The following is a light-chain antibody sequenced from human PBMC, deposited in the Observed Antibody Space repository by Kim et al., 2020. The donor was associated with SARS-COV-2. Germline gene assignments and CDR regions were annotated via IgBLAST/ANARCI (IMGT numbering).Light chain of an antibody. V-gene: IGKV3-15*01. J-gene: IGKJ1*01. CDR1: QSVRNN. CDR2: GAS. CDR3: QQYDNWPTWT. Sequence: SPGERATPSCGASQSVRNNVAWYQQKPGKPPRLLIFGASTRATGIPARISGSGSGTEFTLTISSLQSEDFAIYYCQQYDNWPTWTFGQGTKVDIK.